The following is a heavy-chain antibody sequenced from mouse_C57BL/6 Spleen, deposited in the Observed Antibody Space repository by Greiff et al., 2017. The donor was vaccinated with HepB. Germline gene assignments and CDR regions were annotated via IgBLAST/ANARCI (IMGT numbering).Heavy chain of an antibody. Sequence: EVQLQQSGPELVKPGASVKISCKASGYTFTDYYMNWVKQSHGKSLEWIGDINPNNGGTSYNQKFKGKATLTVDKSSSTAYMELRSLTSEDSAVYYCASGRPPYAMDYWGPGTSVTVSS. J-gene: IGHJ4*01. CDR1: GYTFTDYY. CDR2: INPNNGGT. D-gene: IGHD3-1*01. V-gene: IGHV1-26*01. CDR3: ASGRPPYAMDY.